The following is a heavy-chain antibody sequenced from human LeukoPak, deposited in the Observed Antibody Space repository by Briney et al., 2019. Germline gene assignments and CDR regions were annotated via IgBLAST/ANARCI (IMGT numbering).Heavy chain of an antibody. J-gene: IGHJ4*02. CDR1: GFTFRTFA. CDR3: AKDGQSFNSMYDYFDS. CDR2: IGGGDT. Sequence: GGSLRLSCSTSGFTFRTFAMSWVRQAPGKGLEWVSSIGGGDTYYADSVKGRFIISRDDSRSTVDPQMSSLRAEDTAVYYCAKDGQSFNSMYDYFDSWGPGTLVTVSS. V-gene: IGHV3-23*01. D-gene: IGHD2-8*01.